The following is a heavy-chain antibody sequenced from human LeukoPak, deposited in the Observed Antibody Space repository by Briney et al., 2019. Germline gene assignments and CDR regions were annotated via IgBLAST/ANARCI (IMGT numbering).Heavy chain of an antibody. CDR2: INPNSGGT. J-gene: IGHJ5*02. CDR3: ARDLGYCTNGACYTWFDP. V-gene: IGHV1-2*02. D-gene: IGHD2-8*01. Sequence: ASVKVSCKASGYTFTGYYMHWVRQAPGQGLEWMGWINPNSGGTNYAQKFQGRVTMTRDTSISTAYMELSRLRSDDTAVYYCARDLGYCTNGACYTWFDPWGQGTLVTVSS. CDR1: GYTFTGYY.